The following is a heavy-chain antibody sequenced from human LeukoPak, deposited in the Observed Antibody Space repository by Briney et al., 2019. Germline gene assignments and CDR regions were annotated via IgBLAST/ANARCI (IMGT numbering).Heavy chain of an antibody. Sequence: RAGGSLRLSCAASGFTFDDYGMSWVRQAPGKGLEWVSGINWNGGSTGYADSVKGRFTISRDNAKNSLYLQMNSLRAEDTALYYCARDHEVGATWGAFDIWGQGTMVTVSS. CDR1: GFTFDDYG. CDR3: ARDHEVGATWGAFDI. CDR2: INWNGGST. V-gene: IGHV3-20*04. D-gene: IGHD1-26*01. J-gene: IGHJ3*02.